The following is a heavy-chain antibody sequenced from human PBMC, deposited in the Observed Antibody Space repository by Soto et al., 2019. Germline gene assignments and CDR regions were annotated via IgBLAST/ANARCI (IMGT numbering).Heavy chain of an antibody. CDR2: IWYDGSNK. J-gene: IGHJ4*02. CDR3: ARDETYYYDSSGYYPPQN. V-gene: IGHV3-33*01. D-gene: IGHD3-22*01. CDR1: GFTFSSYG. Sequence: GGSLRLSCAASGFTFSSYGMHWVRQAPGKGLEWVAVIWYDGSNKYYADSVKGRFTISRDNSKNTLYLQMNSLRAEDTAVYYCARDETYYYDSSGYYPPQNWGQGTLVTVSS.